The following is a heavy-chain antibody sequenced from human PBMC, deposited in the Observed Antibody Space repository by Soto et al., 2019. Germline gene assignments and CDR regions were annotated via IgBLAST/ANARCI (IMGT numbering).Heavy chain of an antibody. Sequence: QVQLVESGGGLVEPGGSLRLSCAASGFTFSGSYMNWIRQAPGKGLEWVSYISNSGSTIYNADSVKGRFTISRDNTKNSLSRQMNSLRAEDTAVYYCARGRYSGGGPYYFDYWGQGTLVTVSS. J-gene: IGHJ4*02. V-gene: IGHV3-11*01. CDR1: GFTFSGSY. D-gene: IGHD6-19*01. CDR2: ISNSGSTI. CDR3: ARGRYSGGGPYYFDY.